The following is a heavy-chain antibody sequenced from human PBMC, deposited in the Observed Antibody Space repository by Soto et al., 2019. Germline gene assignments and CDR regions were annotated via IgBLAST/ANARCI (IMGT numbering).Heavy chain of an antibody. D-gene: IGHD3-10*01. J-gene: IGHJ4*02. CDR2: IDWDDDK. Sequence: SGATLVNPTQTLTLTCTFSWFSLSTSGMCVSWIRQPPGKALEWLARIDWDDDKYYSTSLKTRLTIPKDTSKNQVVLTMTNMDPVDTATYYCARITRYGSGSYRDYWGQGTLVTVSS. V-gene: IGHV2-70*11. CDR1: WFSLSTSGMC. CDR3: ARITRYGSGSYRDY.